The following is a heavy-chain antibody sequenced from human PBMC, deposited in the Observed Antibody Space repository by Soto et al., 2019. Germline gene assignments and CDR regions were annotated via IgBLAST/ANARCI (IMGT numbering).Heavy chain of an antibody. CDR2: ISYDGSNK. CDR3: AKDKGITAQKHYFDY. D-gene: IGHD1-20*01. J-gene: IGHJ4*02. CDR1: GFTFSNYD. Sequence: QVQLVESGGGVVQPGRSLRLSCAASGFTFSNYDMHWVRQAPGKGLEWVAIISYDGSNKYYADSVKGRFTISRDNSKNTLYLQMNSLRAEDTAVYYCAKDKGITAQKHYFDYWGQGTLVTVSS. V-gene: IGHV3-30*18.